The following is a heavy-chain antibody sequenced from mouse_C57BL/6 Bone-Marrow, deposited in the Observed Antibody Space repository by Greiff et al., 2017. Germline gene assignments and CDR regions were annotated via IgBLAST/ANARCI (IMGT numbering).Heavy chain of an antibody. CDR3: TTALDGYYVGYFDY. D-gene: IGHD2-3*01. CDR2: IDPENGDT. J-gene: IGHJ2*01. CDR1: GFNIKDDY. Sequence: VQLQQSGAELVRPGASVKLSCTASGFNIKDDYMHWVKQRPEQGLEWIGWIDPENGDTEYASKFQGKATITADTSSNTAYLQLSSLTSEDTAVYYCTTALDGYYVGYFDYWGQGTTLTVSS. V-gene: IGHV14-4*01.